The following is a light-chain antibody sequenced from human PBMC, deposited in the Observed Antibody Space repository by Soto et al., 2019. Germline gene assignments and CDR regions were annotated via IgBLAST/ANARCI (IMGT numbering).Light chain of an antibody. J-gene: IGKJ1*01. CDR2: RAS. Sequence: ETVMTQSPATLAVSPGERATLSCRASQSDSSALAWYQQRPGQPPRLLIYRASSRATGIPARFSGSGSGTEFTLTINSLQSEDFAVYYCQQYQNLWTFGQGTKVDIK. CDR1: QSDSSA. V-gene: IGKV3-15*01. CDR3: QQYQNLWT.